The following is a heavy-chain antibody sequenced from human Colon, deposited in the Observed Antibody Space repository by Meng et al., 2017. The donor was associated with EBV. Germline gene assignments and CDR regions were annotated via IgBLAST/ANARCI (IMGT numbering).Heavy chain of an antibody. D-gene: IGHD2-8*02. J-gene: IGHJ4*02. CDR1: GGSLSGAY. CDR3: ARRPTGIDY. V-gene: IGHV4-34*12. CDR2: IIHGGSP. Sequence: HEELQRWAAGLLKPSETLSRTCAVNGGSLSGAYWNWIRQPPGKGLEWIGEIIHGGSPSYNPSLKSRVTISIDTSKNQLSLMLSSVTAADTAVYYCARRPTGIDYWGQGTLVTVSS.